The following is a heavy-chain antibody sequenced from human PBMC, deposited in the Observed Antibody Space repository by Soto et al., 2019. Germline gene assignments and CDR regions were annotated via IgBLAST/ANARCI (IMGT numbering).Heavy chain of an antibody. CDR2: ISGPGSVL. CDR1: GFTFSDYY. CDR3: ARGKYPGSVDV. Sequence: QMQLVESGGGLVRSGGSLKLSCVSSGFTFSDYYMHWMRQAPGKGLECVSCISGPGSVLSYADSVKGRFTISRDNAKDSLFLQVNNLRAEDTALYYCARGKYPGSVDVWGQGTMVTVSS. J-gene: IGHJ3*01. V-gene: IGHV3-11*01.